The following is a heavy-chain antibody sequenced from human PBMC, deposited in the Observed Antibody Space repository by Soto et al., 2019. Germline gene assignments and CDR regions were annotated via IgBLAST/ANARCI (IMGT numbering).Heavy chain of an antibody. D-gene: IGHD3-22*01. CDR1: GLNFRTTA. J-gene: IGHJ4*02. Sequence: GASVKVSCKASGLNFRTTAVQWVRQARGQRLEWIGWIVIGSGNTNYAQNFQERVTITRDMSTSTAYLDVSSLRSEDTAVYYCAADPYFYDSSDYYSFDYWGQGTLVTVSS. CDR3: AADPYFYDSSDYYSFDY. CDR2: IVIGSGNT. V-gene: IGHV1-58*01.